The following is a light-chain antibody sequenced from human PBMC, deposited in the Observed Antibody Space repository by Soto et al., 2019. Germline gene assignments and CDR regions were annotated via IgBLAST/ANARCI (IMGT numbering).Light chain of an antibody. CDR2: GAS. V-gene: IGKV3-15*01. Sequence: EVVMTQSPAPLSVSPGERATLSCRASQSVGSNLAWYQQKPGQAPRLLIYGASTRATGIPVRFSGSGSGTEFTLTISSLQSEDFAVYYCQQYNNWPPLTFGGGTKVEIK. CDR1: QSVGSN. J-gene: IGKJ4*01. CDR3: QQYNNWPPLT.